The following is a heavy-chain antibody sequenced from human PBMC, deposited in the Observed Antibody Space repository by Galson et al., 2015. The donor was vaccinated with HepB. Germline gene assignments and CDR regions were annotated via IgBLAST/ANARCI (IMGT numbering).Heavy chain of an antibody. CDR1: GFTFSSYA. CDR2: ISGSGGST. J-gene: IGHJ6*04. V-gene: IGHV3-23*01. CDR3: AKGGYSSSWYSGV. Sequence: SLRLSCAASGFTFSSYAMSWVRQAPGKGLEWVSAISGSGGSTYYADSVKGRFTISRDNSKNTLYLQMNSLRAEDTAVYYCAKGGYSSSWYSGVWGKGTTVTVSS. D-gene: IGHD6-13*01.